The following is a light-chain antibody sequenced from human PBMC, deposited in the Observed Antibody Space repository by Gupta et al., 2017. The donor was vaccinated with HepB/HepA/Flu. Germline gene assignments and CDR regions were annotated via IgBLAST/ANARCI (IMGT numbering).Light chain of an antibody. J-gene: IGKJ2*01. V-gene: IGKV2-28*01. Sequence: IVMTQSPLSLPVTPGEPASISCRSSQSLLHSTGYNFLDWYLQKPGQSPQLLIYLGSNRASGVPDRFSGSGSGTDFTLEISRVEAEDIGVYYCSQGLQTPYTFGQGTKLEI. CDR1: QSLLHSTGYNF. CDR2: LGS. CDR3: SQGLQTPYT.